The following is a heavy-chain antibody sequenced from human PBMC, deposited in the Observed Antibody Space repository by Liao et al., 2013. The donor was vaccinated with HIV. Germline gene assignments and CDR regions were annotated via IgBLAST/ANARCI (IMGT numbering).Heavy chain of an antibody. CDR1: GGSFSGYD. CDR3: ARARQYQLLYGGSYNWFDP. CDR2: INHSGST. D-gene: IGHD2-2*02. V-gene: IGHV4-34*01. J-gene: IGHJ5*02. Sequence: QVQLQQWGAGLLKPSETLSLTCAVYGGSFSGYDWSWIRQPPGKGLEWIGEINHSGSTYYNPSLKSRVTISLDTSKNQVSLNLRSVTAADTAVYYCARARQYQLLYGGSYNWFDPGARESWSPSPQ.